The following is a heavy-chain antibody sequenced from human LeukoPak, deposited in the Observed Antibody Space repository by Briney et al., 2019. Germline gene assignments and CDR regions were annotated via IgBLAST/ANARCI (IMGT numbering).Heavy chain of an antibody. D-gene: IGHD3-22*01. J-gene: IGHJ5*02. Sequence: SETLSLTCTVSGGSISSYYWSWIRQPPGKGLEWIGYIYTSGSTNYNPSLKSRVTISVDTSKNQFSLKLSSVTAADTAAYYCARAVGSSGPYNWFDPWGQGTLVTVSS. CDR3: ARAVGSSGPYNWFDP. CDR1: GGSISSYY. V-gene: IGHV4-4*09. CDR2: IYTSGST.